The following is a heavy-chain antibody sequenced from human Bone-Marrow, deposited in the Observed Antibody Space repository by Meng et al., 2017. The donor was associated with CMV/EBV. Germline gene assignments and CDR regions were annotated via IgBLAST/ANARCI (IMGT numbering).Heavy chain of an antibody. V-gene: IGHV4-59*01. CDR1: GGSISSYY. CDR3: ARHRLGCSSTSCPNPPFNHYYYGMDV. Sequence: GSLRLSCTVSGGSISSYYWSWIRQPPGKGLEWIGYIYYSGSTNYNPSLKSRVTISVDTSKNQFSLKLSSVTAADTAVYYCARHRLGCSSTSCPNPPFNHYYYGMDVWGQGTTVTVSS. CDR2: IYYSGST. D-gene: IGHD2-2*01. J-gene: IGHJ6*02.